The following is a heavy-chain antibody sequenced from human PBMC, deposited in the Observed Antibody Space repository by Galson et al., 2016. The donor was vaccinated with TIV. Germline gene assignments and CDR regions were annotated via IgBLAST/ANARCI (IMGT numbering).Heavy chain of an antibody. CDR2: ITGGGGRS. Sequence: SLSLPCAASGFTFSSYALTWVRQAPGTGLEWVSAITGGGGRSYYADSVKGRFTISRDNSKKMLYLQLNSLRAEDTAVYYCAKVPSSGFSYYYGIDVWGQETTVTVA. CDR1: GFTFSSYA. CDR3: AKVPSSGFSYYYGIDV. V-gene: IGHV3-23*01. J-gene: IGHJ6*02. D-gene: IGHD3-22*01.